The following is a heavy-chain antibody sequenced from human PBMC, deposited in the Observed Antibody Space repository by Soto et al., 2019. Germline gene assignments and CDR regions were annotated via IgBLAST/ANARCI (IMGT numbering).Heavy chain of an antibody. V-gene: IGHV3-23*01. J-gene: IGHJ4*01. D-gene: IGHD3-10*01. CDR3: ARDSGYGSGNSVNHYLDC. CDR2: ISGGGRSA. Sequence: GGSLRLSCTASEFIFSAYAMTWVRQAPGKGLEWVSGISGGGRSAYADSVKGRFIISRDNSKHTLYRQLNSLRAEDTAVYYCARDSGYGSGNSVNHYLDCWGRGTLVTVSS. CDR1: EFIFSAYA.